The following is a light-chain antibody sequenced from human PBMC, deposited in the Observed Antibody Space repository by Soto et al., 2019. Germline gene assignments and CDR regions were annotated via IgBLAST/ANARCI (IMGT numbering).Light chain of an antibody. J-gene: IGLJ1*01. V-gene: IGLV2-14*01. Sequence: QSVLTQPASVSGSPGQSITISCTGTSSDVGGYDFVSWYQQHPGKAPKLIISEVSNRPSGVSKRFSGSKSGNTASLTISGLQAEDEADYYCSSYTSTSPYVFGTGTKVTVL. CDR2: EVS. CDR1: SSDVGGYDF. CDR3: SSYTSTSPYV.